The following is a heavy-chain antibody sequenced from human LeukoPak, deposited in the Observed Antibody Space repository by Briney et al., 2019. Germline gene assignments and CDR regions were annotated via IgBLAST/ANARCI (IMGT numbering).Heavy chain of an antibody. CDR2: IKQDGSEK. Sequence: GGSLRLSCAASGFTFSSYWMSWVRQAPGKGLEWVANIKQDGSEKYYVDSVKGRFTISRDNAKNSLYLQMNSLRAEDTAVYYCARQYSNYLEPYYYYYYMDVWGKGTTVTVSS. D-gene: IGHD6-13*01. CDR3: ARQYSNYLEPYYYYYYMDV. V-gene: IGHV3-7*01. J-gene: IGHJ6*03. CDR1: GFTFSSYW.